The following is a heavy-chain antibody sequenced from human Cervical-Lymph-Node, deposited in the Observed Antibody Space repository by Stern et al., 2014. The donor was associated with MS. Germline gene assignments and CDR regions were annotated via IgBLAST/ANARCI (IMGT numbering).Heavy chain of an antibody. CDR1: GYTFTSHY. CDR2: INPSGDSA. J-gene: IGHJ4*02. V-gene: IGHV1-46*04. D-gene: IGHD3/OR15-3a*01. CDR3: ASGTGSKRPTGNY. Sequence: DQLVDSGAEVKKPGASVKVSCKAFGYTFTSHYMHWVRQAPGQGLEWVGIINPSGDSANYAQKLQGRVTMTRDTSTSTVYMELSSLRSEDTAVYYCASGTGSKRPTGNYWGQGTLVTVSS.